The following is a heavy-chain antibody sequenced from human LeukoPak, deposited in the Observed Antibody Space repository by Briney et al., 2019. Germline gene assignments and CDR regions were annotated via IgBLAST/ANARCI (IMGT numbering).Heavy chain of an antibody. J-gene: IGHJ4*02. CDR3: ARGTNGYNYGYLDY. Sequence: GGSLRLSCAASGFIFSSYWMHWVRHVPGKGLVWVSRIDTDGSRTTYADSVKGRFTISRDNAKNTLYLQMNSLRAEDTAVYYCARGTNGYNYGYLDYWGQGTLVTVSS. V-gene: IGHV3-74*01. CDR1: GFIFSSYW. CDR2: IDTDGSRT. D-gene: IGHD5-24*01.